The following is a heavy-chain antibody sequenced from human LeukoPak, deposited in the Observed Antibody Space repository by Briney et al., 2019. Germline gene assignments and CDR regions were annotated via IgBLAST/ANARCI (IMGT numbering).Heavy chain of an antibody. V-gene: IGHV1-69*06. Sequence: GSSVKVSCKASGGTFSSYAISWVRQAPGQGLEWMGGIIPIFGTANYAQKFQGRVTITADKSTSTAYMELSRLRSDDTAVYYCARPYCSSTSCYLLGKQNWFDPWGQGTLVTVSS. CDR1: GGTFSSYA. J-gene: IGHJ5*02. CDR3: ARPYCSSTSCYLLGKQNWFDP. CDR2: IIPIFGTA. D-gene: IGHD2-2*01.